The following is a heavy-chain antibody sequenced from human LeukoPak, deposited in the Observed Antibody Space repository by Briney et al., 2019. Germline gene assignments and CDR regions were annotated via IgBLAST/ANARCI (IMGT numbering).Heavy chain of an antibody. J-gene: IGHJ3*02. Sequence: GGSLRLSCAASGFIFSSYGMHWVRQAPGKGLGWVALISFDGSNIYYADSVKGRFTVSRDNAKNSLYLQMNSLGAEDTALYYCARDRYYYGSGNAFDIWGQGTMVTVSS. V-gene: IGHV3-30*03. CDR1: GFIFSSYG. CDR2: ISFDGSNI. CDR3: ARDRYYYGSGNAFDI. D-gene: IGHD3-10*01.